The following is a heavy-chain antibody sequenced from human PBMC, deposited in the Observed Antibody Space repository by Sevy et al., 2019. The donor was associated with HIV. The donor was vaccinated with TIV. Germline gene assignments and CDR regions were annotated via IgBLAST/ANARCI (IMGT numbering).Heavy chain of an antibody. J-gene: IGHJ4*02. CDR2: INPSSGST. Sequence: ASVKVSCKASGYTFTSYYMHWVRQAPGQGLEWMGIINPSSGSTSYAQKFQGRVTMTRDTSTSTVYMELSSLRSEDTDVYYCARDSDNYDILPGYYPFDYWGQGTLVTVSS. V-gene: IGHV1-46*01. D-gene: IGHD3-9*01. CDR1: GYTFTSYY. CDR3: ARDSDNYDILPGYYPFDY.